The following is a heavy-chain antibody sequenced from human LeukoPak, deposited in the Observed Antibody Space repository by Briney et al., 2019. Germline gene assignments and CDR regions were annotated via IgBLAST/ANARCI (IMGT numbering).Heavy chain of an antibody. Sequence: GGSLRLSCAASGFTFSSYGMHWVRQARGKGVEGGAFIRYDGSNKYYADAVKGPFTITRDNSKNTLYLQMNSLRAEDTAVYYCAKAFATVTTRSFGLTDCWGQGTLVTVSS. J-gene: IGHJ4*02. CDR2: IRYDGSNK. D-gene: IGHD4-17*01. CDR1: GFTFSSYG. CDR3: AKAFATVTTRSFGLTDC. V-gene: IGHV3-30*02.